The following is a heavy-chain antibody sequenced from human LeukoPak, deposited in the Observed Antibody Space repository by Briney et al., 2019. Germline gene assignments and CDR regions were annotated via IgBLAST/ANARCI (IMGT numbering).Heavy chain of an antibody. CDR3: AREGYYYYGMDV. CDR2: IYHSGST. CDR1: GGSISSGGYS. Sequence: PSETLSLTCAVSGGSISSGGYSWSWIRQPPGKGLEWIGYIYHSGSTYYNPSLKSRVTISVDRSKNQFSLKLGSVTAADTAVYYCAREGYYYYGMDVWGKGTTVTVSS. V-gene: IGHV4-30-2*01. J-gene: IGHJ6*04.